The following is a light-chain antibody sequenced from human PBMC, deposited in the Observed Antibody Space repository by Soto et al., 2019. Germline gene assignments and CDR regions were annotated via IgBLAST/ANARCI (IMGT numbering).Light chain of an antibody. CDR1: QSVSSY. V-gene: IGKV3-11*01. CDR3: QQRSNWPRDT. J-gene: IGKJ2*01. Sequence: EIVLTQSPATLSLSPGERATLSCRASQSVSSYLAWYQQKPGQAPRLLIYDASNRATGIPARFSGSGSATDFTLTISSLEPEDFAVYYCQQRSNWPRDTFSQGTKLEIK. CDR2: DAS.